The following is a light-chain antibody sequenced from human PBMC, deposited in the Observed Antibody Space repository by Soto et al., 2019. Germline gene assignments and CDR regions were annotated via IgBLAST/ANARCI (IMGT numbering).Light chain of an antibody. Sequence: EIVLTQSPTTLSLAPGERAILSCRASQSLSSSFLAWYQQKPGQAPRLLIYDSSTRATGFPDRFSGSGSGTDFTLTISILEPEDFAVYYCQQYGSSPPTFGQGTKVDIK. V-gene: IGKV3-20*01. CDR1: QSLSSSF. CDR3: QQYGSSPPT. J-gene: IGKJ1*01. CDR2: DSS.